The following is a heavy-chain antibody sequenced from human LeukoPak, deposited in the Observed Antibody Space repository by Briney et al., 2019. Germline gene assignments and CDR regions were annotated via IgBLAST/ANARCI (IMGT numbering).Heavy chain of an antibody. CDR1: GGSISSFY. CDR2: IYTSGST. Sequence: PSETLSLTCTVSGGSISSFYWTWIRQPAGKGLEWIGLIYTSGSTNYNPSLKSRVTMSVDTSNNQFSLKLSSVTAADTAVYYCARGYCSSTSCYGGDFYYYYIDVWGTGTTVTVSS. J-gene: IGHJ6*03. D-gene: IGHD2-2*01. CDR3: ARGYCSSTSCYGGDFYYYYIDV. V-gene: IGHV4-4*07.